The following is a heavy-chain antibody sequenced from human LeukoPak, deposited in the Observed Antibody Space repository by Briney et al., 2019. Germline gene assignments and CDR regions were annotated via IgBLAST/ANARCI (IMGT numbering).Heavy chain of an antibody. CDR1: GFSFSSYS. V-gene: IGHV3-48*01. CDR3: ARDYVYAFDY. CDR2: ISGDGNAK. Sequence: GGSLRLSCAASGFSFSSYSINWVRQALGKGLEWVSYISGDGNAKHYTDSVKGRFTISRDNAKNALYLQMNSLRAEDTAVYFCARDYVYAFDYWGQGTLVTVSS. J-gene: IGHJ4*02. D-gene: IGHD2/OR15-2a*01.